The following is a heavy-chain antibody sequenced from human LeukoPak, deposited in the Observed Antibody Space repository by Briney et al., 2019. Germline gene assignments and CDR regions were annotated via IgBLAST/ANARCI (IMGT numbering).Heavy chain of an antibody. CDR3: ATPHSGSYYGAFDI. D-gene: IGHD1-26*01. V-gene: IGHV1-8*01. Sequence: ASVKVSCKASGYTFTSYDINWVRQATGQGLEWMGWMNPNSGNTGYAQKFQGRVTMTRDTSTSTVYMELSSLRSEDTAVYYCATPHSGSYYGAFDIWGQGTMVTVSS. CDR2: MNPNSGNT. CDR1: GYTFTSYD. J-gene: IGHJ3*02.